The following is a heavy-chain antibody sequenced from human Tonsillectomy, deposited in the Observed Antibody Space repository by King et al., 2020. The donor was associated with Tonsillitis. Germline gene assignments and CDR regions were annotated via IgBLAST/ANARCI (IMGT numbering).Heavy chain of an antibody. J-gene: IGHJ3*02. CDR2: IKQDGSEK. D-gene: IGHD3-10*01. V-gene: IGHV3-7*01. CDR3: AREYEIMVRGIIRRGAFDI. Sequence: VQLVESGGGLVQPGGSLRLSCAASGFTFDTFWMSWVRQAPGKGLEWVANIKQDGSEKYFVDSVKGRFTISRDNAQNSLYLQMNSLRAEDTAVYYCAREYEIMVRGIIRRGAFDIWGQGTMVTVSS. CDR1: GFTFDTFW.